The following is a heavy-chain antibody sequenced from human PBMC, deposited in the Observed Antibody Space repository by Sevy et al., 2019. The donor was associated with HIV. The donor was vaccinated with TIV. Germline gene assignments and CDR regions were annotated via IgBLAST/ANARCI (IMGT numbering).Heavy chain of an antibody. CDR1: GFTFSTYA. CDR2: VSSDGSEI. D-gene: IGHD7-27*01. V-gene: IGHV3-30-3*01. Sequence: GRSLRLSCAVSGFTFSTYAMHWVRQAPGKGLECVAIVSSDGSEINYADSVKGRFTISRDYSRNTLYLQMNSLRTEDTALYYCARDHLGSIDYWGQGTLVTVSS. CDR3: ARDHLGSIDY. J-gene: IGHJ4*02.